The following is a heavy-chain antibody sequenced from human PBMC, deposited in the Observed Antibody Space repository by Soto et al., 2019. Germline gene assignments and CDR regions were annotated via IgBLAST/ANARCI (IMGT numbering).Heavy chain of an antibody. Sequence: LSCAASGFTFSNYGMHWVRQTPGKGLEWVALILYDGSNKYYADSVKGRFTISRDNSKNTLYLQVGSLRAEDTAVYYCAKSRDAYNFYFYYGMDVWGQGTTVTVSS. V-gene: IGHV3-30*18. CDR3: AKSRDAYNFYFYYGMDV. J-gene: IGHJ6*02. D-gene: IGHD2-2*01. CDR1: GFTFSNYG. CDR2: ILYDGSNK.